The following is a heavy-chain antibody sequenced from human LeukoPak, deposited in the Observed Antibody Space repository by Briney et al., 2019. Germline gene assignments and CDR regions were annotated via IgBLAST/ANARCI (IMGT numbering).Heavy chain of an antibody. D-gene: IGHD2-8*01. J-gene: IGHJ4*02. Sequence: GASVKVSCKASGYTFTSYDINWARQATGQGLEWMGWMNPNSGNTGYAQKFQGRVTMTRNTSISTAYMELSSLRSEDTAVYYCARDDCTNGVCYPGYWGQGTLVTVSS. CDR3: ARDDCTNGVCYPGY. V-gene: IGHV1-8*01. CDR1: GYTFTSYD. CDR2: MNPNSGNT.